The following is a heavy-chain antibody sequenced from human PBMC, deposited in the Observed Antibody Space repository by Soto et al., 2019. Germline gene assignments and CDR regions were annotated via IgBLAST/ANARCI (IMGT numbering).Heavy chain of an antibody. CDR2: ISYDGNIK. CDR3: AGCVSGHYYFDY. V-gene: IGHV3-30*03. J-gene: IGHJ4*01. Sequence: QVQPVESGGGVVQPGRSLRLSCTAAGITLSTYGMHWVRQAPGKGLEWVAGISYDGNIKDYADSVKGRFTISRDKSKNTLYGLMNILTAEDTAVYYCAGCVSGHYYFDYWGHGTLVSVSS. D-gene: IGHD3-10*01. CDR1: GITLSTYG.